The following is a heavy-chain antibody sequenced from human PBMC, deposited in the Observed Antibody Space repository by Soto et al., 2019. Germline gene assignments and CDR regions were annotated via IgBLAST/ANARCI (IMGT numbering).Heavy chain of an antibody. CDR1: GYIFTSYY. J-gene: IGHJ6*02. CDR3: ARDPYYYDSSGRYYYYGMDV. V-gene: IGHV1-2*04. CDR2: VNPNSGGT. D-gene: IGHD3-22*01. Sequence: GASVKVSCKASGYIFTSYYIHWVRQAPGQRLEWMGWVNPNSGGTNYAQKFQGWVTMTRDTSISTAYMELSRLRSDDTAVYYCARDPYYYDSSGRYYYYGMDVWGQGTTVTV.